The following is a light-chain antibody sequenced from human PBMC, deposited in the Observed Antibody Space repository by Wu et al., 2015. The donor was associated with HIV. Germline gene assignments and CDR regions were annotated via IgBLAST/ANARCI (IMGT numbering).Light chain of an antibody. V-gene: IGKV3-15*01. CDR2: GAS. CDR1: QSVSSSY. Sequence: EIVLTQSPGTLSLSPGERATLSCRASQSVSSSYLAWYQQKPGQAPRLLIYGASTRATGIPARFSGSGSGTEFTLTITSLQSEDFAVYSCQQYNNWPPRTFGQGTKVEIK. J-gene: IGKJ1*01. CDR3: QQYNNWPPRT.